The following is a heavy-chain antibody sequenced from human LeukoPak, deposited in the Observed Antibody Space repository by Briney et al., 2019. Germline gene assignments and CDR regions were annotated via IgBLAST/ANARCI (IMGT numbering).Heavy chain of an antibody. CDR2: IYSRGNT. Sequence: SETLSLTCTVSGASISNDYWSWLRQPPGKGLEWIGYIYSRGNTYYKSSLQSRVSISLDTSKSQFSLRLTSVIAADTAVYYCARVPSCVGGSCYVFDHWGQGILVTVSS. CDR1: GASISNDY. V-gene: IGHV4-59*01. D-gene: IGHD2-15*01. J-gene: IGHJ4*02. CDR3: ARVPSCVGGSCYVFDH.